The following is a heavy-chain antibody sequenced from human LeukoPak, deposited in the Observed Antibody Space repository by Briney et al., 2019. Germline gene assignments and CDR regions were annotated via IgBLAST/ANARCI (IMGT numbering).Heavy chain of an antibody. V-gene: IGHV3-30*11. J-gene: IGHJ5*02. CDR2: ISYDGSNK. CDR3: ARDAGPIVVVPAALNWFDP. D-gene: IGHD2-2*01. CDR1: GFTFSRYA. Sequence: GGALRLSCAASGFTFSRYAMHWVRQAPGKGGEWVAVISYDGSNKYYADSVKGRFTISRDNSKNTLYLQMNSLRAEDTAVYYCARDAGPIVVVPAALNWFDPWGQGTLVTVSS.